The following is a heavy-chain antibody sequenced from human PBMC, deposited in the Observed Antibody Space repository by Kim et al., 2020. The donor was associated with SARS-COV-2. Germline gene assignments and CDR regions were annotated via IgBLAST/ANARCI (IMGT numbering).Heavy chain of an antibody. V-gene: IGHV3-9*01. CDR1: GFIFDNYA. D-gene: IGHD3-9*01. CDR3: ANDISYGYDILGRAFDI. Sequence: GGSLRLSCAASGFIFDNYAMHWVRQAPGKGLEWVSGISWNSGRIGYADSVKGRFTISRDNAKNSLYLQMNGLRPEDTALYFCANDISYGYDILGRAFDIWGQGTMVTVSS. J-gene: IGHJ3*02. CDR2: ISWNSGRI.